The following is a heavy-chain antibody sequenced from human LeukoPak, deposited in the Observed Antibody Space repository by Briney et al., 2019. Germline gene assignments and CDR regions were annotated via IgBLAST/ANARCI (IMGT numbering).Heavy chain of an antibody. D-gene: IGHD3-22*01. V-gene: IGHV3-30-3*01. J-gene: IGHJ4*02. CDR1: GFTFSSFA. CDR2: ISYDGSNK. CDR3: ARDWGITMIVVVITAPGDY. Sequence: LRLSCAASGFTFSSFALSWVRQAPGKGLEWVAVISYDGSNKYYADSVKGRFTISRDNSKNTLYLQMNSLRAEDTAVYYCARDWGITMIVVVITAPGDYWGQGTLVTVSS.